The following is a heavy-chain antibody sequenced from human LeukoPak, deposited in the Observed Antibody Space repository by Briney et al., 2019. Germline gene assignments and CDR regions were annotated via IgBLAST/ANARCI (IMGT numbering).Heavy chain of an antibody. V-gene: IGHV4-34*01. Sequence: SETLSLTCAVYGGSFSGYYWSWIRQPPGKGLEWIGEINHSGSTNYNPSLKSRVTISVDTSKNQFSLKLSSVTAADTAVYYCARLASEAAFWGQGTLVTVSS. CDR2: INHSGST. J-gene: IGHJ4*02. CDR1: GGSFSGYY. CDR3: ARLASEAAF. D-gene: IGHD2-15*01.